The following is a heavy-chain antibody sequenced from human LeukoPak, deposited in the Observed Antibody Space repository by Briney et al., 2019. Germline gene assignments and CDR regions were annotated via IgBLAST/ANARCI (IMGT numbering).Heavy chain of an antibody. V-gene: IGHV4-34*01. CDR3: ARVPYCSSTSCPSYYYYGMDV. J-gene: IGHJ6*04. CDR2: INHSGST. Sequence: PSETLSLTCAVYGGSFSGYYWSWIRQPPGKGLEWLGEINHSGSTNYNPSLKSRVTISVDTSKNQFSLKLSSVTAADTAVYYCARVPYCSSTSCPSYYYYGMDVWGKGTTVTVSS. CDR1: GGSFSGYY. D-gene: IGHD2-2*01.